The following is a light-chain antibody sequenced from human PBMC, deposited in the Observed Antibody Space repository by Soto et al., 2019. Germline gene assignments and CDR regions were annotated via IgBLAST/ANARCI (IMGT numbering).Light chain of an antibody. J-gene: IGLJ1*01. Sequence: QSVLTQPASVSGSPGQSIAISCTATSSDVGGYNYVSWYQHHPGKAPKLMIYDVSNRPSGVSDRFSGSKSGNTASLTIFGLQAEDEADYYCSSNTSSGNYVFGTGTKVTAL. CDR2: DVS. CDR3: SSNTSSGNYV. CDR1: SSDVGGYNY. V-gene: IGLV2-14*03.